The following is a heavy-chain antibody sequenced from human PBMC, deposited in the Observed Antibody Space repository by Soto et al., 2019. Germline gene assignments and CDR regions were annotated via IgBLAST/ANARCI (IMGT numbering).Heavy chain of an antibody. D-gene: IGHD3-3*01. CDR1: GFSFSNNY. J-gene: IGHJ4*02. Sequence: LSLSCAASGFSFSNNYMTWVRQAPGKGLEWVSIIYSGGSTYYSESVKGRTTISRDTSKNIVFLQVNSLRAEDTAVYFCARATRYFGSFDSWGQGTLVTVSS. V-gene: IGHV3-53*01. CDR2: IYSGGST. CDR3: ARATRYFGSFDS.